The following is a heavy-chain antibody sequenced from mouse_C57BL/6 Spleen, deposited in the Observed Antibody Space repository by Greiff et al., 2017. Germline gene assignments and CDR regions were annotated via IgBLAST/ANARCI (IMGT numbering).Heavy chain of an antibody. CDR3: ASTYYDCDEGGEYYYAMDY. Sequence: VQLQQSGPELVKPGASVKISCKASGYAFSSSWMNWVKQRPGKGLEWIGRIYPGDGDTNYNGKFKGKATLTADKSSSTAYMQLSSLTSEDSAVYVCASTYYDCDEGGEYYYAMDYWGQGTSVTVSS. CDR2: IYPGDGDT. J-gene: IGHJ4*01. V-gene: IGHV1-82*01. CDR1: GYAFSSSW. D-gene: IGHD2-4*01.